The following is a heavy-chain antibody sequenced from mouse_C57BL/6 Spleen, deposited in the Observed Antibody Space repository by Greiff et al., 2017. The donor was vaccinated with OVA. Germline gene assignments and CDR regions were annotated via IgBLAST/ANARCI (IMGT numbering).Heavy chain of an antibody. CDR1: GFTFSDYY. D-gene: IGHD1-1*01. CDR3: ARQNITTVVADWYFDV. V-gene: IGHV5-12*01. CDR2: ISNGGGST. J-gene: IGHJ1*03. Sequence: EVKLVESGGGLVQPGGSLKLSCAASGFTFSDYYMYWVRQTPEKRLEWVAYISNGGGSTYYPDTVKGRFTISRDNAKNTLYLQMSRLKSEDTAMYYCARQNITTVVADWYFDVWGTGTTVTVSS.